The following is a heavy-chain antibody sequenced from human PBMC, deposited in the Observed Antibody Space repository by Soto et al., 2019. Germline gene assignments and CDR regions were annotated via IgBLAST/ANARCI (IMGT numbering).Heavy chain of an antibody. CDR2: MNQGGNEN. CDR3: ARGVYSLDY. D-gene: IGHD6-13*01. CDR1: GFTFSTYW. Sequence: GGSLRLSCAASGFTFSTYWMGWVRQTPGKGLEWVANMNQGGNENYYVDSVRGRFTISRDNTKNSLYLQMNSLRVEDTAVYYCARGVYSLDYWGQGTLVTVSS. J-gene: IGHJ4*02. V-gene: IGHV3-7*01.